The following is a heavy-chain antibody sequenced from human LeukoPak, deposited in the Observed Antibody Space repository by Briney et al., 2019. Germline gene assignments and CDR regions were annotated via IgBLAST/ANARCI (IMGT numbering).Heavy chain of an antibody. J-gene: IGHJ4*02. CDR2: IYYSGST. CDR3: ARVGTMIG. D-gene: IGHD3-22*01. CDR1: DGSISSSSYY. Sequence: SETLSLTCTVSDGSISSSSYYWGWIRQPPGKGLEWIGSIYYSGSTYYNPSLKSRVTISVDTSKSQFSLKVTSVTAADTAVYYCARVGTMIGWGQGTLVTVSS. V-gene: IGHV4-39*07.